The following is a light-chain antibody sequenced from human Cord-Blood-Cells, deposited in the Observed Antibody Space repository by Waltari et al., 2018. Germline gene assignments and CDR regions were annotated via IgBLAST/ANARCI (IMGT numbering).Light chain of an antibody. CDR3: QQYNSYSPP. J-gene: IGKJ1*01. V-gene: IGKV1-5*01. CDR2: DAS. CDR1: QSIRSW. Sequence: DIQMTQSPSTLSASVGDRVTIACRASQSIRSWLAWYQQKPVKAPKLLIYDASSLESGVPARFSGIGSGTEFTLTISSLQPDDFATYYCQQYNSYSPPFGQGTKVEIK.